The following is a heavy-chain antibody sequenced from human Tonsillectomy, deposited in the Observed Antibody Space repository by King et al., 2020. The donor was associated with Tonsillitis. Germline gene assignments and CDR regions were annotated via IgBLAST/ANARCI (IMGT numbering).Heavy chain of an antibody. CDR1: GGSFSGYY. J-gene: IGHJ3*02. D-gene: IGHD3-22*01. V-gene: IGHV4-34*01. Sequence: VQLQQWGAGLLKPSETLSLTCAVYGGSFSGYYWSWIRQPPGKGLEWIGEINHSGSTNYTTSLKSRVTISVDTSKNQFSLKLCSLTAADTAVYYCARDPTYYYDSSGYYYLITDAFDIWGQGTMVTVSS. CDR2: INHSGST. CDR3: ARDPTYYYDSSGYYYLITDAFDI.